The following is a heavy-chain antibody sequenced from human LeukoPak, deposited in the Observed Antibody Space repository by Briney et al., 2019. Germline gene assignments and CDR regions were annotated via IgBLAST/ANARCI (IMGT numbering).Heavy chain of an antibody. J-gene: IGHJ3*02. CDR3: ARLIRNNYYDSSGYWGTIGAFDI. D-gene: IGHD3-22*01. CDR1: GGSISSSSYY. V-gene: IGHV4-39*01. CDR2: IYYSGST. Sequence: SETLSLTCTVSGGSISSSSYYWGWIRQPPGKGLEWIGSIYYSGSTYYNPSLKSRVTISVDTSKDQFSLKLSPVTAADTAVYYCARLIRNNYYDSSGYWGTIGAFDIWGQGTMVTVSS.